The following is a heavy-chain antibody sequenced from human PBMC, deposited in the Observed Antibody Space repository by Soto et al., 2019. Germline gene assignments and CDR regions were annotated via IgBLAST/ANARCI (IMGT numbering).Heavy chain of an antibody. CDR2: IIPILGIA. V-gene: IGHV1-69*02. Sequence: QVQLVQSGAEVKKPGSSVKVSCKASGGTFSSYTISWVRQAPGQGLEWMGRIIPILGIANYAQKFQGRVTITADKSTSTAYLELSSLRSEDTAVYYCATSVPLVVVPSAIGWFAPWGQGTLVTVSS. CDR1: GGTFSSYT. D-gene: IGHD2-2*01. CDR3: ATSVPLVVVPSAIGWFAP. J-gene: IGHJ5*02.